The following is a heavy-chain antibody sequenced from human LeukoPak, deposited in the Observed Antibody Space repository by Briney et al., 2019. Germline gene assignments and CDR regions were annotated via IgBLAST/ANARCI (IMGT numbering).Heavy chain of an antibody. CDR2: TNYSSST. Sequence: SQTLRLSRAVSGGSISIYYTGGVRQPPGEGLEWIGYTNYSSSTYYNPSLKSRVTISVDTPKNQSSLKLSSVTAADTAVYYCARVAWATGGVWWFDPWGQGTLVTVSS. CDR1: GGSISIYY. J-gene: IGHJ5*02. D-gene: IGHD3-16*01. CDR3: ARVAWATGGVWWFDP. V-gene: IGHV4-59*08.